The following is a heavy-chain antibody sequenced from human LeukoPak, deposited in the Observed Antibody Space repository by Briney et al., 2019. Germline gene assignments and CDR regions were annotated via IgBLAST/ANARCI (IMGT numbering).Heavy chain of an antibody. J-gene: IGHJ4*02. V-gene: IGHV3-72*01. CDR3: ARDGGEGDNSAFDI. Sequence: PGGSLRLSCAASGVTLSDHHMDWVRQAPGKGLEWVGRTRNKARGYTTDYAASVKGRFTISRDDSKTSLYLQMNSLKTEDTSVYFCARDGGEGDNSAFDIWGQGTLVTVSS. D-gene: IGHD3-22*01. CDR2: TRNKARGYTT. CDR1: GVTLSDHH.